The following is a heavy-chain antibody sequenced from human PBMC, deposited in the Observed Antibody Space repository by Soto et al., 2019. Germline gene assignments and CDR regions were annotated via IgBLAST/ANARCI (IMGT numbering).Heavy chain of an antibody. V-gene: IGHV3-11*06. CDR3: ARRRYCSSTSCYQNWFDP. CDR1: VFTFSDYY. Sequence: NPGGSLRLACAASVFTFSDYYMGWIRQAPGKGLEWVSYISSSSSYTNYADSVKGRFTISRDNAKNSLYLQMNSLRAEDTAVYYCARRRYCSSTSCYQNWFDPWGQGTLVTVSS. J-gene: IGHJ5*02. D-gene: IGHD2-2*01. CDR2: ISSSSSYT.